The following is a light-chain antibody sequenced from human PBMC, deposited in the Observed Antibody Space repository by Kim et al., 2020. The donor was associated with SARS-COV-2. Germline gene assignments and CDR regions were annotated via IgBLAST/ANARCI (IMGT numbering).Light chain of an antibody. CDR3: QQYKSYPLT. J-gene: IGKJ4*01. Sequence: DIQMTQSPSSLSASVGDRVTITCRASQGVAKDLAWFQQEPGKAPKSLIYGASSLQSGVPSRFSGSGSGTEFTLTITSLQPEDFATYFCQQYKSYPLTFGGGTKVEI. V-gene: IGKV1-16*01. CDR1: QGVAKD. CDR2: GAS.